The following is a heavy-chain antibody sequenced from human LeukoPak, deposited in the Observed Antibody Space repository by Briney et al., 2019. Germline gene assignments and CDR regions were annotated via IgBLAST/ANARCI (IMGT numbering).Heavy chain of an antibody. CDR1: GFGMSGNA. CDR3: AKDIWRWAFDI. J-gene: IGHJ3*02. V-gene: IGHV3-23*01. D-gene: IGHD5-24*01. Sequence: GGSLRLSCAGSGFGMSGNAMSWVRQAPGKGLEWVSAIEGAVEKTHYADSVKGRFTISRDKSMNTLYLQMNSLRAEDTAIYFCAKDIWRWAFDIWGQGTMVTVSS. CDR2: IEGAVEKT.